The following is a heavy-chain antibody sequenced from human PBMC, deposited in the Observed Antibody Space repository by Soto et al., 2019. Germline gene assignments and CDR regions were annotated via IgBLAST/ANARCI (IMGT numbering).Heavy chain of an antibody. CDR2: ISGSGGST. CDR1: GFTFSSYA. CDR3: EKDHSRWSRHNCFDP. D-gene: IGHD2-15*01. V-gene: IGHV3-23*01. J-gene: IGHJ5*02. Sequence: EVQLLESGGGLVQPGGSLRLSCAASGFTFSSYAMSWVRQAPGKGLEWVSAISGSGGSTYYADSVKGRFTISRDNSKNTLYLQMNSLRAEDTAVYYCEKDHSRWSRHNCFDPWGQGTLVTVSS.